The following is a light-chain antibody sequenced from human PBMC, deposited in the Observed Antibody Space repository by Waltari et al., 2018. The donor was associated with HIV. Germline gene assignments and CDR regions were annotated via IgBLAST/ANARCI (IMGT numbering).Light chain of an antibody. CDR2: EDS. J-gene: IGLJ3*02. CDR3: YTTDSSDWV. V-gene: IGLV3-10*01. CDR1: ALPTKY. Sequence: SYELTQPPSVSVSPGQTARITCPGAALPTKYAYWYQQKSVQAPVLVIYEDSKRPSGIPERFSGSSSGTMATLTISGAQVEDEADYYCYTTDSSDWVFGGGTKLTVL.